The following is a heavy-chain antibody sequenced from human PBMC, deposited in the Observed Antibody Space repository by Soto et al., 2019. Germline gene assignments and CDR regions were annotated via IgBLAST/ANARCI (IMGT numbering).Heavy chain of an antibody. CDR3: ARDHTNWFDP. CDR1: VGSISSCGYY. J-gene: IGHJ5*02. CDR2: IYYSGST. Sequence: NLSLTCTVSVGSISSCGYYWSWIRQHPVKGLEWIGYIYYSGSTYYNPSLKSRVTISVDTSKNQFSLKLSSVTAADTAVYYCARDHTNWFDPWGQGTLVTVSS. V-gene: IGHV4-31*03.